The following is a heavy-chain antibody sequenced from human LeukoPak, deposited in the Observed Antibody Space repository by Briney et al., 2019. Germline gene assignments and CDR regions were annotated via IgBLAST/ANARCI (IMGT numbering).Heavy chain of an antibody. J-gene: IGHJ5*02. CDR1: GGSISSYY. V-gene: IGHV4-59*01. CDR3: ARDLIHRDDSNAA. CDR2: IYHSGST. Sequence: SETLSLTCTVPGGSISSYYWSWIRQPPGKGLEWIGYIYHSGSTNYNPSLKSRVTISIDTSKNQFSLKLNSVTAADTAVYYCARDLIHRDDSNAAWGQGTLVSVSS. D-gene: IGHD2-8*01.